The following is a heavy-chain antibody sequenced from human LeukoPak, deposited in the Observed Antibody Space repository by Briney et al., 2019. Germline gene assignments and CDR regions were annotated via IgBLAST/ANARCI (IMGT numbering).Heavy chain of an antibody. D-gene: IGHD1-26*01. V-gene: IGHV2-70*04. CDR2: IDWDDDK. CDR3: ALLGATTRGGVDY. Sequence: SGPALVKPPQTLTLTCTFSGFSLSTRGMRVSWIRQPPGKALEWLTRIDWDDDKFYSTPLKTRLTISKDTSKNQVVLTMTNMDPVGTATYYCALLGATTRGGVDYWGQGTLVTVSS. J-gene: IGHJ4*02. CDR1: GFSLSTRGMR.